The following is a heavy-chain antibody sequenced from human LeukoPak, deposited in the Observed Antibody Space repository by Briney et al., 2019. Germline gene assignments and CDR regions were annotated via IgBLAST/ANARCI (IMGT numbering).Heavy chain of an antibody. V-gene: IGHV4-59*08. Sequence: PSETLSLTCTVSGGSISSYYWSWIRQPPGKGLKWIGTFYHSETTYYNPSLKSRVVISVDTSKNQFSLKLSSVTAADTAVYYCARGWSYPYYFDYWGQGTLVTVSS. CDR1: GGSISSYY. J-gene: IGHJ4*02. D-gene: IGHD1-26*01. CDR2: FYHSETT. CDR3: ARGWSYPYYFDY.